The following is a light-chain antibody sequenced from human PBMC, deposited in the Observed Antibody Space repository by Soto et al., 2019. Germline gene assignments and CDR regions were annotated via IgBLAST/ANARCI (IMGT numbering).Light chain of an antibody. CDR1: QSISSW. Sequence: DIQMTQSPSTLSTSVGDRVTITCRATQSISSWLAWYQQRPGKAPNLLIYKASNLHSGVPSRFRGSGSGTGCTLTIGSLQPDDCETDYCQQYKRYPYTFGQGAKLEIK. CDR3: QQYKRYPYT. J-gene: IGKJ2*01. CDR2: KAS. V-gene: IGKV1-5*03.